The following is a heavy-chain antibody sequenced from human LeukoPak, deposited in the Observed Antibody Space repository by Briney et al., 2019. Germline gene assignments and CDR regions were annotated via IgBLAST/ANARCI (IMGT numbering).Heavy chain of an antibody. CDR2: ISSSSSTI. V-gene: IGHV3-48*04. CDR3: AKGRWWIRYDWFDP. D-gene: IGHD5-18*01. J-gene: IGHJ5*02. Sequence: PGGSLRLSCAASGFTFSSYSMNWVRQAPGKGLEWVSYISSSSSTIYYADSVKGRFTISRDNAKNSLYLQMNSLRAEDTALYYCAKGRWWIRYDWFDPWGQGTLVTVSS. CDR1: GFTFSSYS.